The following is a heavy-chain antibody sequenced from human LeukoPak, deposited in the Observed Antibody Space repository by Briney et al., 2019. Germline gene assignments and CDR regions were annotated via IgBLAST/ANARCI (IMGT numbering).Heavy chain of an antibody. J-gene: IGHJ4*02. D-gene: IGHD3-10*01. CDR3: ARVRDRGMVRGVPDY. Sequence: TGGSLRLSCAASGFTFSDYYMSWIRQAPGKGLEWVSYISSSGSTIYYADSVKGRFTISRDNAKNSLYLQMNSLRAEDTAVYYCARVRDRGMVRGVPDYWGQGTLVTVSS. V-gene: IGHV3-11*04. CDR1: GFTFSDYY. CDR2: ISSSGSTI.